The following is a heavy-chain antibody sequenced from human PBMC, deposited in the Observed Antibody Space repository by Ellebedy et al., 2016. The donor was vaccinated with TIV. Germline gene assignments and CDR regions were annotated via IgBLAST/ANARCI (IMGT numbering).Heavy chain of an antibody. CDR3: AREDVTTHRTNYGLDV. D-gene: IGHD2-8*01. CDR2: IYHSGST. CDR1: GGSISSGGYS. Sequence: SETLSLTCAVSGGSISSGGYSWNWIRQPPGKGLEWIGYIYHSGSTYYNPSLKSRVTISLETSKNQFSLKLTSVTAADTAMYFCAREDVTTHRTNYGLDVWGQGTTVTVSS. J-gene: IGHJ6*02. V-gene: IGHV4-30-2*01.